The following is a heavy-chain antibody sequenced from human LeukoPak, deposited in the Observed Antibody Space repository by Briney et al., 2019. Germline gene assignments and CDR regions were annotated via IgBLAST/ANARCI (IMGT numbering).Heavy chain of an antibody. CDR1: VIVFSNTA. Sequence: PGGSLRLSCAASVIVFSNTAMNWARQSPGRGLEWVSAISGGGERTFYADSVKGRFTISRDSSKNMVYLQMNSLRADDTAIYYCGKDGGQYSSGPEFDPRGQGALVTVSS. J-gene: IGHJ5*02. D-gene: IGHD6-19*01. V-gene: IGHV3-23*01. CDR2: ISGGGERT. CDR3: GKDGGQYSSGPEFDP.